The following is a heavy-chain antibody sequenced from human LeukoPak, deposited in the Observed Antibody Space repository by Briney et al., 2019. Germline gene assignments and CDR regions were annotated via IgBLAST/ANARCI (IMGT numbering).Heavy chain of an antibody. CDR3: ARGNPSYCSGGSCYSGFVGWHRQYFQH. CDR1: GGSISSSSYY. V-gene: IGHV4-39*07. CDR2: IYYSGST. D-gene: IGHD2-15*01. J-gene: IGHJ1*01. Sequence: SETLSLTCTVSGGSISSSSYYWGWIRQPPGKGLEWIGSIYYSGSTYYNPSLKSRVTISVDTSKNQFSLKLSSVTAADTAVYYCARGNPSYCSGGSCYSGFVGWHRQYFQHWGQGTLVTVSS.